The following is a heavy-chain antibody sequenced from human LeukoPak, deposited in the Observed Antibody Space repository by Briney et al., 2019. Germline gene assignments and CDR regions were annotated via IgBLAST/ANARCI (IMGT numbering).Heavy chain of an antibody. Sequence: PGGSLRLSCAASGFTFSSYGMHWVRQAPGKGLEWVAFIRYDGSNKYYADSVKGRFTISRDNSKNTLYLQMNSLRAEDTAVYYCAKDYDFWGGPDAFDIWGQGTMVTVSS. V-gene: IGHV3-30*02. CDR3: AKDYDFWGGPDAFDI. D-gene: IGHD3-3*01. J-gene: IGHJ3*02. CDR2: IRYDGSNK. CDR1: GFTFSSYG.